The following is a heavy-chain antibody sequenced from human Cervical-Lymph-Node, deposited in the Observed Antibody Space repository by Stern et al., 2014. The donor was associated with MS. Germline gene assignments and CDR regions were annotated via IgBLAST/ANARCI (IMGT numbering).Heavy chain of an antibody. CDR1: GYTFTSYY. CDR2: INPSGGST. CDR3: ARGVAMSRLWVGEGFDY. D-gene: IGHD3-10*01. V-gene: IGHV1-46*01. J-gene: IGHJ4*02. Sequence: QVQLVESGAEVKKPGASVKVSCKASGYTFTSYYMHWVRQAPGQGLEWMGIINPSGGSTSYAQKFQGRVTMTRDTSTSTVYMELSSLRSEDTAVYYCARGVAMSRLWVGEGFDYWGQGTLVTVSS.